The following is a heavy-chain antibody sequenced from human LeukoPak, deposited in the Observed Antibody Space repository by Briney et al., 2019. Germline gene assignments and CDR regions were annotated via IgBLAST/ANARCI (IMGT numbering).Heavy chain of an antibody. V-gene: IGHV3-21*01. Sequence: GGSPRLSCAASGFTFSSYSMNWVRQAPGKGLEWVSSISSSSSYIYYADSVKGRFTISRDNAKNSLYLQMNSLRAEDTAVYYCARGGQNYHILTGYPYYFDYWGQGTLVTVSS. CDR2: ISSSSSYI. J-gene: IGHJ4*02. CDR1: GFTFSSYS. D-gene: IGHD3-9*01. CDR3: ARGGQNYHILTGYPYYFDY.